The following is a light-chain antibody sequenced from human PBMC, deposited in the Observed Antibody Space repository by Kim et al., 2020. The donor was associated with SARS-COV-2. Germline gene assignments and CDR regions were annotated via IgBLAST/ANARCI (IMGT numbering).Light chain of an antibody. V-gene: IGKV3-20*01. CDR1: QSVSNYY. J-gene: IGKJ2*02. CDR2: AAA. Sequence: EIVLTQSPATLSLSPGETVTLSCRASQSVSNYYSACYQQHPDQAPRLLFYAAARRAAVIPDRFSGSGCGTDFILTISRLEREHVVVYYYQHYDRTCTFGQGTKLEI. CDR3: QHYDRTCT.